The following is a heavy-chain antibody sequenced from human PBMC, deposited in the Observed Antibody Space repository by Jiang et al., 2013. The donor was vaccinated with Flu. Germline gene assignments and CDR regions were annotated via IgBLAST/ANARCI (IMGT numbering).Heavy chain of an antibody. J-gene: IGHJ3*02. Sequence: EVKKPGASVKVSCKASGNIFNGYYMHWVRQAPGQGLEWMGWIKSNSGGTNYAQKFQGRVTMTRDTSISTAYMELSRLRSDDTAVYYCARVISSAGFDAFDIWGQGTMVTVSS. D-gene: IGHD3-22*01. CDR2: IKSNSGGT. V-gene: IGHV1-2*02. CDR3: ARVISSAGFDAFDI. CDR1: GNIFNGYY.